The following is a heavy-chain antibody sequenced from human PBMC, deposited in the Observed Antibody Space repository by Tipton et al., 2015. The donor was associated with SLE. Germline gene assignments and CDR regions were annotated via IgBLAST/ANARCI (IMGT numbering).Heavy chain of an antibody. Sequence: TLSLTCTVSGGSLSSYYWSWIRQPPGKGLEWIGYIYYSGSTNYNPSLKSRVTMSVDTSKNQFSLKLSSVTAADTAVYHCASSDYGDWYFALWGRGTLVTVSS. J-gene: IGHJ2*01. V-gene: IGHV4-59*08. CDR1: GGSLSSYY. CDR2: IYYSGST. CDR3: ASSDYGDWYFAL. D-gene: IGHD4-17*01.